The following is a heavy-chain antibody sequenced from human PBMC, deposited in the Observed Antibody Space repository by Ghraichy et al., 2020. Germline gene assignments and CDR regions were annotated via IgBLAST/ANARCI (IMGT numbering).Heavy chain of an antibody. CDR2: INHSGST. Sequence: GSLSLTCAVYGGSFSGYYWSWIRQPPGKGLEWIGEINHSGSTNYNPSLKSRVTISVDTSKNQFSLKLSSVTAADTAVYYCARGLVAIHSYYYYYYGMDVWGQGTTVTVSS. J-gene: IGHJ6*02. V-gene: IGHV4-34*01. CDR1: GGSFSGYY. CDR3: ARGLVAIHSYYYYYYGMDV. D-gene: IGHD2-21*01.